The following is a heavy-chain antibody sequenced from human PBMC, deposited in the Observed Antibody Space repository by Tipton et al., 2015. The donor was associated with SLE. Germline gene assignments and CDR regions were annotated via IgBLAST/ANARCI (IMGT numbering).Heavy chain of an antibody. CDR1: GGSISRYY. CDR3: ARRTLATVLDV. D-gene: IGHD1-14*01. CDR2: IYYSGST. J-gene: IGHJ3*01. Sequence: TLSLTCKVSGGSISRYYWSRIRQPPGKGLDYIESIYYSGSTNSHPSLESRVSMSEDSSKNQFSLTLSSLTAADTAVYYCARRTLATVLDVWGHGTLVAVS. V-gene: IGHV4-59*08.